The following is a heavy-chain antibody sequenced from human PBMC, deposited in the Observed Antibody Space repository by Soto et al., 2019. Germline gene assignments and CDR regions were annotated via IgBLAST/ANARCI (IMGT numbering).Heavy chain of an antibody. D-gene: IGHD5-12*01. Sequence: SVKVSCKASGGTFSSYAISWVRQAPGQGLEWMGGIIPIFGTANYAQKSQGRVTITADESTSTAYMELSSLRSEDTAVYYCARDRGDGYNYWFDPWRQGTLVTVSS. CDR3: ARDRGDGYNYWFDP. V-gene: IGHV1-69*13. CDR2: IIPIFGTA. CDR1: GGTFSSYA. J-gene: IGHJ5*02.